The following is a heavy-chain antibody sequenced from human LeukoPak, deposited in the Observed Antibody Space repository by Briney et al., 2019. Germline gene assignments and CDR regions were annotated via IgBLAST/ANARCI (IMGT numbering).Heavy chain of an antibody. D-gene: IGHD3-3*01. CDR1: GFTFSNAW. J-gene: IGHJ4*02. CDR2: IKSKTDGGTT. V-gene: IGHV3-15*01. CDR3: TTKGITIFGVAIDY. Sequence: GGSLRLSCAASGFTFSNAWVSWVRQAPGKGLEWVGRIKSKTDGGTTDYAAPVKGRFTISRDDSKNTLYLQMNSLKTEDTAVYYCTTKGITIFGVAIDYWGQGTLVTVSS.